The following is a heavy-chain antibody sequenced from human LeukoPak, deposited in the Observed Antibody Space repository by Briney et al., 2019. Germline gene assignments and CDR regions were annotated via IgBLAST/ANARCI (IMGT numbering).Heavy chain of an antibody. D-gene: IGHD6-6*01. J-gene: IGHJ4*02. Sequence: AGGSLSLSCAASGFTVSSNYMSWVRQAPGKGLEWVSVIYSGGSTYYADSVQGRFTISRDNSKNTLYLQMNSLRAEDTAVYYCARDRLYSSSSEDYWGQGILVTVSS. V-gene: IGHV3-53*01. CDR3: ARDRLYSSSSEDY. CDR1: GFTVSSNY. CDR2: IYSGGST.